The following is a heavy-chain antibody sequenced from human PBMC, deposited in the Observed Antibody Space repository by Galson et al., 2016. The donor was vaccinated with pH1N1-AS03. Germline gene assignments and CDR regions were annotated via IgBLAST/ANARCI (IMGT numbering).Heavy chain of an antibody. CDR2: INPNNGVT. V-gene: IGHV1-2*04. D-gene: IGHD2-2*01. CDR3: ARDPRGPCTSTTCPTAYCFGMDV. J-gene: IGHJ6*02. Sequence: SVKVSCKASGYIFTGFYVHWVRQAPGQGLEWMGWINPNNGVTNYAQKFQAWVTMTRDTSISTAYMELYGLKSDDTAVYYCARDPRGPCTSTTCPTAYCFGMDVWGQGTTVIVSS. CDR1: GYIFTGFY.